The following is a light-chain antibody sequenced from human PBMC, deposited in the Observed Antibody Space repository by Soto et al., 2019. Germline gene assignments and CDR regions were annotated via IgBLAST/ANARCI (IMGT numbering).Light chain of an antibody. CDR1: ALSENY. J-gene: IGLJ2*01. CDR3: QTADSSDVV. V-gene: IGLV3-25*02. Sequence: SYELTQPPSVSVSPGQTARITCSGDALSENYAYWYQQRPGQAPVLVMYKDTERPSGIPERFSGSSSGTEVTLTISGAQADDEADYYCQTADSSDVVFGGGTKLTVL. CDR2: KDT.